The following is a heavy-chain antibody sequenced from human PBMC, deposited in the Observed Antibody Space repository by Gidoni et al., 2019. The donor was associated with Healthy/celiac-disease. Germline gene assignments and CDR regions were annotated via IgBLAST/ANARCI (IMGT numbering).Heavy chain of an antibody. CDR2: ISGSGGST. Sequence: EVQLLESGGGLVQPGGSLILSCVASGFTFSRDAMSGVSQAPGKGLGWVSAISGSGGSTYYADSVKGRFTISRDNSKNTLYLQMNSLRAEETAIYYCAKDSDIVIVPAGNLSPNAFDIWGQGTMVTVSS. CDR3: AKDSDIVIVPAGNLSPNAFDI. D-gene: IGHD2-2*01. V-gene: IGHV3-23*01. CDR1: GFTFSRDA. J-gene: IGHJ3*02.